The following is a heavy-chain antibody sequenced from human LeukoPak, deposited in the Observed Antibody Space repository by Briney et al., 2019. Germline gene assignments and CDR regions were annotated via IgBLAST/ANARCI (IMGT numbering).Heavy chain of an antibody. D-gene: IGHD3-22*01. CDR1: GFTVSSNY. Sequence: AGGSLRLSCEASGFTVSSNYMSWVRQAPGKGLEWVSVIYSGGSTYYADSVKGRFTISRDNSKNTLYLQMNSLRAEDTAVYYCAREVYYYDSSGQRYYFDYWGQGTLVTVSS. V-gene: IGHV3-66*01. J-gene: IGHJ4*02. CDR2: IYSGGST. CDR3: AREVYYYDSSGQRYYFDY.